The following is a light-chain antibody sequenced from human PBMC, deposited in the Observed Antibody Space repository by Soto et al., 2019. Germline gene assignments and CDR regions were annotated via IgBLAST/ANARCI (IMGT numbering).Light chain of an antibody. CDR2: DVF. CDR1: SSDVGAYNS. Sequence: QSALTQPPSASGSPGQSVTISCTGTSSDVGAYNSVSWYQQHPGKAPKLMIYDVFKRPSGVPDRFSGSKSGNTASLTVSGLQAEDEADYYCSAHGGGSNFVVFGGGTKLTVL. V-gene: IGLV2-8*01. CDR3: SAHGGGSNFVV. J-gene: IGLJ2*01.